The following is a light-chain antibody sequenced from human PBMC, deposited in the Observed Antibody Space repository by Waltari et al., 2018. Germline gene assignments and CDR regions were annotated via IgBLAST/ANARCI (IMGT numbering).Light chain of an antibody. CDR3: QQYYSYGT. CDR2: KAS. J-gene: IGKJ1*01. V-gene: IGKV1-5*03. Sequence: DIQMTQSPGTLSASVGDRVTITGRASQSLSSWLAWYQQKPGRAPKLLIYKASSIERWVPSRFSGSGSGTEFTLTISSLQPDDFATYYCQQYYSYGTFGQGTKVEIK. CDR1: QSLSSW.